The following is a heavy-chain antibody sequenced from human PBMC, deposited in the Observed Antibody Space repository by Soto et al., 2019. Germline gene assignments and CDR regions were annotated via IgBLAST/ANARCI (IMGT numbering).Heavy chain of an antibody. V-gene: IGHV1-24*01. J-gene: IGHJ3*02. CDR2: FDPEDGET. CDR1: GYTLTELS. CDR3: ATVSRLPFMWEDAFDI. Sequence: ASVKVSCKVSGYTLTELSMHWVRQAPGKGLEWMGGFDPEDGETIYAQKFQGRVTMTEDTSTDTAYMELSSLRSEDTAVYYCATVSRLPFMWEDAFDIWGQGTMVTVSS. D-gene: IGHD1-26*01.